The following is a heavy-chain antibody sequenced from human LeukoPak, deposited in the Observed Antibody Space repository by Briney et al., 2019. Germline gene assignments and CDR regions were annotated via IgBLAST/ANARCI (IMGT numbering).Heavy chain of an antibody. CDR1: GGSITSSY. Sequence: KPSETLSLTCTVSGGSITSSYWSWTRQSPGKGLEWIGYIHYTGSTNYNPSLKSRVTMLIDTSKNQFSLKLSSVTAADTAVYYCARGRYSAGDNWFDPWGQGTLVTVSS. CDR3: ARGRYSAGDNWFDP. V-gene: IGHV4-59*01. CDR2: IHYTGST. J-gene: IGHJ5*02. D-gene: IGHD3-9*01.